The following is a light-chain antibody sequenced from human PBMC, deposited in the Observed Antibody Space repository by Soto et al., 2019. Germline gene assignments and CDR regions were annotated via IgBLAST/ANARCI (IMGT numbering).Light chain of an antibody. V-gene: IGKV3-15*01. CDR2: DAS. Sequence: EMVMTQSPATLSISPGERATLSCRASQSVSSNLAWYQQKPGQSPRLLIYDASARATGVPARFSGSGSGTEFTLTITSLQSEDFAVYYCQQYNNWPGTFGQGTKLEIK. J-gene: IGKJ2*01. CDR1: QSVSSN. CDR3: QQYNNWPGT.